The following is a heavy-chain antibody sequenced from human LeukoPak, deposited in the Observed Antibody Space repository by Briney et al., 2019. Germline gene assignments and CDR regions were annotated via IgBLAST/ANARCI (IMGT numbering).Heavy chain of an antibody. CDR3: ARHDSGYYYGLDY. CDR2: IYYSGNT. J-gene: IGHJ4*02. D-gene: IGHD3-22*01. V-gene: IGHV4-59*08. CDR1: GGSINSYY. Sequence: SETLSLTCTVSGGSINSYYWNWIRQSPGKGLEWIGYIYYSGNTNYNPSLKSRVTISVDTSKNQFSLKLSSVTAADTAVHYCARHDSGYYYGLDYWGQGTLVTVSS.